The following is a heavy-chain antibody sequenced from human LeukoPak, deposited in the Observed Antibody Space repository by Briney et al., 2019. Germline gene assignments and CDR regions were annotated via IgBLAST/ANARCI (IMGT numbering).Heavy chain of an antibody. V-gene: IGHV1-69*13. CDR3: ARSLGIAAAGRFDY. Sequence: ASVKVSCKAPGGTFSSYAISWVRQAPGQGLEWMGGIIPIFGTANYAQKFQGRVTITADESTSTAYMELSSLRSEDTAVYYCARSLGIAAAGRFDYWGQGTLVTVSS. D-gene: IGHD6-13*01. CDR1: GGTFSSYA. CDR2: IIPIFGTA. J-gene: IGHJ4*02.